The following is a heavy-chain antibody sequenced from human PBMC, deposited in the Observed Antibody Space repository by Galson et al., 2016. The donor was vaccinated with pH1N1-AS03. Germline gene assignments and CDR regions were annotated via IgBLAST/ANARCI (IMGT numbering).Heavy chain of an antibody. J-gene: IGHJ4*02. CDR2: MNPSSGNT. CDR1: GYTFTSYD. D-gene: IGHD1-26*01. Sequence: SVKVSCKASGYTFTSYDINWVRQSTGRGLEWMGWMNPSSGNTGYAQKFQGRVTMTRDTSIRTAYMELYNLRSADTAVYYCTKKQRANTNGRYAELGYWGQGTLVTVSS. CDR3: TKKQRANTNGRYAELGY. V-gene: IGHV1-8*01.